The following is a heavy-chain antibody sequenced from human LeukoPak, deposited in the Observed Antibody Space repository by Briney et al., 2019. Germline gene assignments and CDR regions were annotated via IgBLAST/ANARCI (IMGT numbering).Heavy chain of an antibody. V-gene: IGHV4-59*01. CDR3: ARVQSLPFGAFHI. J-gene: IGHJ3*02. Sequence: SETLSLTCTVSGGAISTYYWSWIRQTPGMGVEGIGYIYYTGSTNYNPSLKSRGTISVDASKNHSSLNTSSTTDADTAVYYCARVQSLPFGAFHIWGQGTMVTVSS. CDR2: IYYTGST. CDR1: GGAISTYY. D-gene: IGHD3-10*01.